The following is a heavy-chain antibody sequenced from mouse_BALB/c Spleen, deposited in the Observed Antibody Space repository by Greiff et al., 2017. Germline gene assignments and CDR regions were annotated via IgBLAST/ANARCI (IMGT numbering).Heavy chain of an antibody. CDR3: ARAGYDAWFAY. J-gene: IGHJ3*01. CDR1: GYTFTSYW. D-gene: IGHD2-14*01. V-gene: IGHV1S81*02. CDR2: INPSNGRT. Sequence: QVQLQQPGAELVKPGASVKLSCKASGYTFTSYWMHWVKQRPGQGLEWIGEINPSNGRTNYNEKFKSKATLTVDKSSSTAYMQLSSLTSEDSAVYYCARAGYDAWFAYWGQGTLVTVSA.